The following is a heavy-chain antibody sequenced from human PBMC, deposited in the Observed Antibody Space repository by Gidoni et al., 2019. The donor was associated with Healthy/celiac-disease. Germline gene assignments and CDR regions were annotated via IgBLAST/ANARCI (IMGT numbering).Heavy chain of an antibody. CDR1: GFTFSSYA. CDR2: ISGSGGST. D-gene: IGHD1-26*01. CDR3: AKPLVGVGATSWGVDY. Sequence: EVQLLESGGGLVQPGGSLRLSCAASGFTFSSYAMSWVRQAPGKGLEWVSAISGSGGSTYYADSVKGRFTISRDNSKNTLYLQMNSLRAEDTAVYYCAKPLVGVGATSWGVDYWGQGTLVTVSS. V-gene: IGHV3-23*01. J-gene: IGHJ4*02.